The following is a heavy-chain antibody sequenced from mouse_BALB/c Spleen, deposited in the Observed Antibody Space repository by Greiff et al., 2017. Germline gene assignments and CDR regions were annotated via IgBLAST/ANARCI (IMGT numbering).Heavy chain of an antibody. CDR3: ASDYGKGFAY. V-gene: IGHV5-6-5*01. CDR1: GFTFSSYA. J-gene: IGHJ3*01. CDR2: ISSGGST. Sequence: EVQVVESGGGLVKPGGSLKLSCAASGFTFSSYAMSWVRQTPEKRLEWVASISSGGSTYYPDSVKGRFTISRDNARNILYLQMSSLRSEDTAMYYCASDYGKGFAYWGQGTLVTVSA. D-gene: IGHD2-1*01.